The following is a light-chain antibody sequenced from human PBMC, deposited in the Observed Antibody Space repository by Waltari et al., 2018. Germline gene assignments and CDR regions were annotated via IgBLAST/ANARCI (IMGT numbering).Light chain of an antibody. Sequence: SYVLTQPPSVSVAPGRTARITCGGNNMGTKTATWYQQKPGQAPVMVVYDDIDRPSGIPERFSGSNSGNTVTLIINRVEAGDEADYYCQVWDIDSDPSVVFGGGTKLTVL. V-gene: IGLV3-21*03. CDR3: QVWDIDSDPSVV. CDR1: NMGTKT. CDR2: DDI. J-gene: IGLJ2*01.